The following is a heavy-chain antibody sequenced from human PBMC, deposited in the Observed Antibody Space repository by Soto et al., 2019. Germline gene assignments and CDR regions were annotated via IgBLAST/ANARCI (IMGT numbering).Heavy chain of an antibody. Sequence: SLRLSCAASGFTFSSYDMHWVRQATGKGLEWVSAIGTAGDTYYPGSVKGRFTISRENAKNSLYLQMNSLRAGDTAVYYCARARGGYGDYYFDYWGQGTLVTVSS. CDR1: GFTFSSYD. CDR3: ARARGGYGDYYFDY. D-gene: IGHD4-17*01. V-gene: IGHV3-13*01. CDR2: IGTAGDT. J-gene: IGHJ4*02.